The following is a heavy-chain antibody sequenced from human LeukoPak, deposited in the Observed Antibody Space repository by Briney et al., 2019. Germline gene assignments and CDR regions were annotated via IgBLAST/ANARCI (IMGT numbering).Heavy chain of an antibody. Sequence: PSETLSLTCTVSGGSISSYYWSWIRQPPGKGLEWIGYIYYSGSTNYNPSLKSRVTISVDTSKNQFSLKLSSVTAADTAVYYCARLLIDYGRFDPWGQGTPVTVSS. CDR3: ARLLIDYGRFDP. V-gene: IGHV4-59*01. J-gene: IGHJ5*02. CDR2: IYYSGST. CDR1: GGSISSYY. D-gene: IGHD4-17*01.